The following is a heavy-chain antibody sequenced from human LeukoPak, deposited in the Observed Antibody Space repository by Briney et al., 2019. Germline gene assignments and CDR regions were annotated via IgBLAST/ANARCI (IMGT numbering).Heavy chain of an antibody. Sequence: GRSLRLSCAASGFTFDDYAMHWVRQAPGKGLEWVSGISWNSGSIGYADSVKGRFTISRDNAKNSLYLQMNSLRAEDTALYYCAKDRYGWLRPFPLYYYYGMDVWGQGTTVTVSS. J-gene: IGHJ6*02. CDR2: ISWNSGSI. V-gene: IGHV3-9*01. CDR1: GFTFDDYA. D-gene: IGHD5-12*01. CDR3: AKDRYGWLRPFPLYYYYGMDV.